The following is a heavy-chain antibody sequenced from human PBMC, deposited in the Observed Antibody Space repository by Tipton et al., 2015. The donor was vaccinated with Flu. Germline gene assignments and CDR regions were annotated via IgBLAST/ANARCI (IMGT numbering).Heavy chain of an antibody. CDR3: ARDGGQTVTTRWIRGYYYYGMDV. V-gene: IGHV4-34*01. CDR1: GGSFSGYY. D-gene: IGHD4-17*01. CDR2: INHSGST. J-gene: IGHJ6*02. Sequence: GLVKPSETLSLTCAVYGGSFSGYYWSWIRQPPGKGLEWIGEINHSGSTNYNPSLKSRVTISVDTSKNQFSLKLSSVTAADTAVYYCARDGGQTVTTRWIRGYYYYGMDVWGQGTTVTVSS.